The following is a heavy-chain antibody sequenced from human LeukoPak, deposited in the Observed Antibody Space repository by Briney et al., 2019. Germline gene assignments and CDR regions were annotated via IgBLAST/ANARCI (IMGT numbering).Heavy chain of an antibody. CDR2: IIPIFGTP. Sequence: GASVKVSCKASGGTFSNYAISWVRQAPGQGLEWMGGIIPIFGTPNYAQKLQGRVTMTTDTSTSTAYMELRSLRSDDTAVYYCARDYYDSSGYHHSSDYWGQGTLVTVSS. CDR1: GGTFSNYA. J-gene: IGHJ4*02. CDR3: ARDYYDSSGYHHSSDY. D-gene: IGHD3-22*01. V-gene: IGHV1-69*05.